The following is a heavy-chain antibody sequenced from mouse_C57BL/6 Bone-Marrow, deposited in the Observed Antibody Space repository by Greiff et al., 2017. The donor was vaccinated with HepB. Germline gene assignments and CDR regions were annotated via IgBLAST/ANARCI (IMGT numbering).Heavy chain of an antibody. CDR3: ARESSGYGY. V-gene: IGHV1-64*01. CDR2: IHPNSGST. J-gene: IGHJ2*01. CDR1: GYTFTSYW. Sequence: QVQLQQPGAELVKPGASVKLSCKASGYTFTSYWMHWVKQRPGQGLEWIGMIHPNSGSTNYNEKFKGKATLTVDTSSSTAYMELHSLTSEDSAVYFCARESSGYGYWGQGTTLTVSS. D-gene: IGHD3-2*02.